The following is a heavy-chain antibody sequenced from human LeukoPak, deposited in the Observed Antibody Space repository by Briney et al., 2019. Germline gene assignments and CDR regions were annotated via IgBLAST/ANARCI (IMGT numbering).Heavy chain of an antibody. J-gene: IGHJ6*02. Sequence: SETLSLTCTVSGVSISSYYWSWIRQPPGKGLEWIGYIYHSGSTYYNPSLKSRVIISADTSKNQLSLKLSSVTAADTAVYYCARAELSHRGYHYGMDVWGQGATVTVS. D-gene: IGHD1-14*01. CDR3: ARAELSHRGYHYGMDV. V-gene: IGHV4-59*06. CDR1: GVSISSYY. CDR2: IYHSGST.